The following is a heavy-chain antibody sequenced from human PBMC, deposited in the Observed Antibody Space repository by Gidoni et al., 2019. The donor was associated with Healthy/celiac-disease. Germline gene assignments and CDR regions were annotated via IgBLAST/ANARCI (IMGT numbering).Heavy chain of an antibody. CDR2: TRNKANSYTT. V-gene: IGHV3-72*01. CDR3: ARGGGVLLWFGSRNDGYGMDV. D-gene: IGHD3-10*01. Sequence: EVQLVESGGGLVQPGGSLRLSCAASGFTFSDLYMDWVRQAPGKGLEWVGRTRNKANSYTTEYAASVKGRFTISRDDSKNSLYLQMNSLKTEDTAVYYCARGGGVLLWFGSRNDGYGMDVWGQGTTVTVSS. J-gene: IGHJ6*02. CDR1: GFTFSDLY.